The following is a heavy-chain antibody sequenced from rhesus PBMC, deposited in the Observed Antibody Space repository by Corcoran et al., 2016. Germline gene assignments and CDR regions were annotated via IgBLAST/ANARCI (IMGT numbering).Heavy chain of an antibody. Sequence: QVQLQQWGEGLVKPSETLSLTCAVYGGSVSGYWWGWIRQPPGKGLEWIGRIRRGGSTNYNPSLKSRVTIAIDTSKNQFSLKLSSVTAADTAVYYCARGTLNRFDVWGPGVLVTVSS. CDR1: GGSVSGYW. J-gene: IGHJ5-1*01. CDR3: ARGTLNRFDV. D-gene: IGHD3S6*01. V-gene: IGHV4-160*01. CDR2: IRRGGST.